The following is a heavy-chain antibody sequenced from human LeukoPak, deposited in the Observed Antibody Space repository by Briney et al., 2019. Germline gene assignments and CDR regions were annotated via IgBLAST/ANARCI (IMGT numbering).Heavy chain of an antibody. V-gene: IGHV4-59*01. CDR3: ARVYYDSSGYNFDY. J-gene: IGHJ4*02. CDR1: GGSISSYY. D-gene: IGHD3-22*01. Sequence: SETLSLTCTVSGGSISSYYWSWIRQPPGKGLEWIGYIYYSGSTNYNPSLKSRVTISVDTSKNQFSLKLSSVTAADTAVHYCARVYYDSSGYNFDYWGQGTLVTVSS. CDR2: IYYSGST.